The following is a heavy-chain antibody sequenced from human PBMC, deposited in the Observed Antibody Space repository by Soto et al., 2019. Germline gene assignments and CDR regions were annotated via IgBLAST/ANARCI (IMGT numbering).Heavy chain of an antibody. CDR1: GFTFSSYG. D-gene: IGHD2-2*01. J-gene: IGHJ6*02. Sequence: PGGSLRLSCAASGFTFSSYGMHWVRQAPGKGLEWVAVIWYDGSNKYYADSVKGRFTISRDNSKNTLYLQMNSLRAEDTAVYYCARNQLLFWTMDVWGQGTTVTVSS. V-gene: IGHV3-33*01. CDR3: ARNQLLFWTMDV. CDR2: IWYDGSNK.